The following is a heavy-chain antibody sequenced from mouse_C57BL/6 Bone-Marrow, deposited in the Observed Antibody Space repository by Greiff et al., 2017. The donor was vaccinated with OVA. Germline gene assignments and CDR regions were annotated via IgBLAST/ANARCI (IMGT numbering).Heavy chain of an antibody. J-gene: IGHJ2*01. CDR3: ARFLTGSDY. CDR1: GFTFSDYG. V-gene: IGHV5-17*01. CDR2: ISSGSSTI. Sequence: EVKVVESGGGLVKPGGSLKLSCAASGFTFSDYGMRWVRQAPEKGLEWVAYISSGSSTIYYADTVKGRFTISRDNAKNTLFLQMTSLRSEDTAMYYCARFLTGSDYWGQGTTLTVSS. D-gene: IGHD4-1*01.